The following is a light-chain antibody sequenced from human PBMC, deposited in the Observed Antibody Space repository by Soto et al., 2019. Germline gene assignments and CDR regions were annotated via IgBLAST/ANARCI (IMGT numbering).Light chain of an antibody. J-gene: IGLJ2*01. CDR3: FLSSNSARPVV. V-gene: IGLV7-46*01. Sequence: QAVVTQAPSLTVSPGGTVTLTCDSSTGPVTSSHLHYWFQQKPGQAPTTLIYDNSKKHSWTPARFSGSLLGGKAALTLSGAQPEDEADYYCFLSSNSARPVVFGGGTKLTVL. CDR2: DNS. CDR1: TGPVTSSHL.